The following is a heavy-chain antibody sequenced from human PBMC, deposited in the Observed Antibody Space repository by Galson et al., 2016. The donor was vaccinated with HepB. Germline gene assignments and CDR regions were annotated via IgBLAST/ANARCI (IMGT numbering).Heavy chain of an antibody. Sequence: SLRLSCAVSGFTFSNYWMNWVRQAPGQGLVWAARINTDGTDTYYADSVKGRFTISRDNAKSTGYLQMDSLRVDDTAVYYCARSPRILWFEVDYWGQGTLVTVSS. D-gene: IGHD3-10*01. V-gene: IGHV3-74*01. CDR2: INTDGTDT. J-gene: IGHJ4*02. CDR1: GFTFSNYW. CDR3: ARSPRILWFEVDY.